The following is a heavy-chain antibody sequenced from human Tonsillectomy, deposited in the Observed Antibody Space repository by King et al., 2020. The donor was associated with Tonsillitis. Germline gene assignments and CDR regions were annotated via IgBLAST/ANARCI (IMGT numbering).Heavy chain of an antibody. CDR2: ISYDASNK. Sequence: QLVQSGGGVVQPGRSLRLSCAASGFTFSSYAMHWVRQAPGKGLEWVAFISYDASNKYYADSVKGRFTISRDNSKNTLYLQMNSLRAEDTAVYYCARVQGYTSSWEDYWGQGTLVTVSS. V-gene: IGHV3-30*04. CDR3: ARVQGYTSSWEDY. D-gene: IGHD6-13*01. CDR1: GFTFSSYA. J-gene: IGHJ4*02.